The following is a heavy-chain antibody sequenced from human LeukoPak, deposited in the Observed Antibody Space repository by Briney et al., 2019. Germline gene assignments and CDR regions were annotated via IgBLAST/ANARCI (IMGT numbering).Heavy chain of an antibody. J-gene: IGHJ4*02. D-gene: IGHD5-12*01. CDR1: GGSFSGYY. CDR3: ARGGYSGYPPDY. V-gene: IGHV4-34*01. CDR2: INHSGGT. Sequence: SETLSLTCAVYGGSFSGYYWSWIRQPPGKGLEWIGEINHSGGTNYNPSLKSRVTISVDTSKNQFSLKLSSVTAADTAVYYCARGGYSGYPPDYWGQGTLVTVSS.